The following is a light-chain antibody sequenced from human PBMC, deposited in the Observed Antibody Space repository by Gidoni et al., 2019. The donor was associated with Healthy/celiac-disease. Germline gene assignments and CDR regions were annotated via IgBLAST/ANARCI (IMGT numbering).Light chain of an antibody. CDR1: SSDVGGYNY. CDR3: SSYTSSSFYV. Sequence: QSALTQPASVSGPPGPSITISCTGTSSDVGGYNYVSWYQQHPGKAPKLMIYDVSNRPSGVSNRFSGSKSGNTASLTISGLQAEDEADYYCSSYTSSSFYVFGTGTKVTVL. J-gene: IGLJ1*01. CDR2: DVS. V-gene: IGLV2-14*01.